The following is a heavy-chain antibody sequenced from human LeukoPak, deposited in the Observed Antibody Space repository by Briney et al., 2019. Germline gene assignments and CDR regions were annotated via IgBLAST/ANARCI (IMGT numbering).Heavy chain of an antibody. D-gene: IGHD6-19*01. CDR1: GYAFTSYG. Sequence: GASVKVSCKASGYAFTSYGISWVRQAPGQGLEWMGWISAYNGNTNYAQKLQGRVTMTTDTSTSTAYMELRSLRSDDTAVYYCARVGYSSGWYEDALGFWGQGTLVTVSS. J-gene: IGHJ4*02. CDR3: ARVGYSSGWYEDALGF. V-gene: IGHV1-18*01. CDR2: ISAYNGNT.